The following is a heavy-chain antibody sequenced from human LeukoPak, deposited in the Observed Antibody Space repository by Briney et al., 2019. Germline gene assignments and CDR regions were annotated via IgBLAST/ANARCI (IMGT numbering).Heavy chain of an antibody. Sequence: GGSLRVSCAASGFTFSSYGMHWVRQAPGKGLEWVAVIWSDGGSKKYYADSVKSRITIYRDNSKNTLYLQMNSLRAEDTAVYYCARASGYYESSGYYQDNWFDPWGQGTMVTVSS. CDR1: GFTFSSYG. D-gene: IGHD3-22*01. V-gene: IGHV3-33*08. J-gene: IGHJ5*02. CDR2: IWSDGGSKK. CDR3: ARASGYYESSGYYQDNWFDP.